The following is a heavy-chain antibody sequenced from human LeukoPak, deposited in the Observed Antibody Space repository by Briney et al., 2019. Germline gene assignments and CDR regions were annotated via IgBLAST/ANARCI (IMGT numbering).Heavy chain of an antibody. V-gene: IGHV1-18*01. J-gene: IGHJ4*02. CDR1: GYTFTSYG. Sequence: ASVKVSCKASGYTFTSYGISWVRQAPGQGLEWMGWISAYSGHTYYAQKLQGRVTMTTDTSTSTAYMELRSLRSDDAAVYYCARDVGSYYALDYWGQGTLVTVSS. CDR2: ISAYSGHT. D-gene: IGHD1-26*01. CDR3: ARDVGSYYALDY.